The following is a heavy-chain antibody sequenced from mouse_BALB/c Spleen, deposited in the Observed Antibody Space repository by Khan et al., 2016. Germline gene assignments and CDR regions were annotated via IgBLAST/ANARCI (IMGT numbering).Heavy chain of an antibody. CDR1: GDSITSGY. J-gene: IGHJ2*01. Sequence: EVELVESGPSLVKPSQTLSLTCSVTGDSITSGYWNWIRKFPGNKFEYMGYISYSGTTYYNPSLKSRISITRDTSKNQYYLQLNSVTADDTATYYFSTYDGYFFDYWGQGTTLTVSS. D-gene: IGHD2-3*01. CDR3: STYDGYFFDY. V-gene: IGHV3-8*02. CDR2: ISYSGTT.